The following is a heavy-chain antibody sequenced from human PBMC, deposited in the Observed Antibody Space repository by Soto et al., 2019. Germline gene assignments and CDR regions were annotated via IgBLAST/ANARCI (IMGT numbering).Heavy chain of an antibody. Sequence: ASLKVSCKASGYTFTGYYIHWVRQAPGQGLEWMGWINPNSGGTNYAQKFQGWVTMTRDTSISTAYMELSRLRSDDTAVYYCARMALELVYYGMDVWGQGTTVTVSS. CDR2: INPNSGGT. D-gene: IGHD1-7*01. CDR1: GYTFTGYY. CDR3: ARMALELVYYGMDV. J-gene: IGHJ6*02. V-gene: IGHV1-2*04.